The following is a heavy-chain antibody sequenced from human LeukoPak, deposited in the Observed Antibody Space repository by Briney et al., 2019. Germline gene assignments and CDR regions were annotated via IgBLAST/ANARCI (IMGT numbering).Heavy chain of an antibody. CDR2: INWNGGST. D-gene: IGHD1-26*01. CDR3: AREGSGSFRDAFDI. Sequence: GGSLRLSCAASGFTFDDYGMSWVRQAPGKGLEWVSGINWNGGSTGYADSVKGRFTISRDNAKNSLYLQMNSLRAEDTALYYCAREGSGSFRDAFDIWGQGTMVTVSS. J-gene: IGHJ3*02. V-gene: IGHV3-20*04. CDR1: GFTFDDYG.